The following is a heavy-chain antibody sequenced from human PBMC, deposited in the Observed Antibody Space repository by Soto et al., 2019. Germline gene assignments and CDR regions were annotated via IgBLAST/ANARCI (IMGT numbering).Heavy chain of an antibody. J-gene: IGHJ5*02. V-gene: IGHV1-3*04. CDR1: GYTFTDYG. D-gene: IGHD3-3*01. CDR2: INTGNGHT. CDR3: ASRGYDFWSGLDP. Sequence: ASVKVSCKASGYTFTDYGIHWVRQAPGQRLEWMGWINTGNGHTKYSQKFQGRVTITRDTSARTAYMELNSLRSEDTAVYYCASRGYDFWSGLDPWGQGTLVTASS.